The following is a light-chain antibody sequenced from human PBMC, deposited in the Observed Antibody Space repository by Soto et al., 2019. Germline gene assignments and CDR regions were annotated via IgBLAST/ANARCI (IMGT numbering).Light chain of an antibody. J-gene: IGKJ1*01. CDR2: KAS. V-gene: IGKV1-5*03. Sequence: DIQMTQSPSTLSASVGDRVTITCRASQSISSWLAWYQQKPGKAPKLLIYKASSLESGVPSRFSVSGSGTEFTLTISSLQPDDFATYYCQQYTTFGPGPKLHI. CDR1: QSISSW. CDR3: QQYTT.